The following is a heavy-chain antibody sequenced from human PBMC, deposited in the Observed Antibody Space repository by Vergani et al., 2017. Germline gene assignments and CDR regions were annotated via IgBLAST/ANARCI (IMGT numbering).Heavy chain of an antibody. CDR2: IYYSGST. V-gene: IGHV4-59*01. J-gene: IGHJ2*01. CDR3: ARDSLLWFGELSMPYWYFDL. Sequence: QVQLQQWGAGLLKPSETLSLTCTVSGGSISSYYWSWIRQPPGKGLEWIGYIYYSGSTNYNPSLKSRVTISVDTSKNQFSLKLSSVTAADTAVYYCARDSLLWFGELSMPYWYFDLWGRGTLVTVSS. D-gene: IGHD3-10*01. CDR1: GGSISSYY.